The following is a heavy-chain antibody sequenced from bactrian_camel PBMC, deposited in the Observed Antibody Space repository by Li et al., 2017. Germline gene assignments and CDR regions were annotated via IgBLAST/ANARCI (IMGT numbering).Heavy chain of an antibody. CDR3: AVQFLEASCARVHAIDD. D-gene: IGHD4*01. J-gene: IGHJ4*01. CDR2: IGSGGST. V-gene: IGHV3S53*01. CDR1: GYIYSSYC. Sequence: VQLVESGGGSVQAGGSLRLSCAASGYIYSSYCVGWFRQSPGKEREGVAAIGSGGSTAYASSVRDRFVISLDTATDTVYLQMNSLRPEDTAMYYCAVQFLEASCARVHAIDDWGQGTQVTVS.